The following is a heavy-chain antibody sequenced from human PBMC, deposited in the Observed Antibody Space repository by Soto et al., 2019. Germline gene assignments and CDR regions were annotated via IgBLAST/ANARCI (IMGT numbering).Heavy chain of an antibody. CDR2: IYYSGST. Sequence: PSETLSLTCTVSGGSISSSSYYWGWIRQPPGKGLEWIGSIYYSGSTYYNPSLKSRATISVDTSKNQFSLKLSSVTAADTAVYYCARRAGQSKYRNTYWFDPWGQGTLVTVYS. CDR1: GGSISSSSYY. CDR3: ARRAGQSKYRNTYWFDP. D-gene: IGHD3-16*02. V-gene: IGHV4-39*01. J-gene: IGHJ5*02.